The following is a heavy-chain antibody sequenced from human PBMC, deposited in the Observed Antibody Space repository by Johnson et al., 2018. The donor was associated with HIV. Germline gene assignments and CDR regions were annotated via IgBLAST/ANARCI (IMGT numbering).Heavy chain of an antibody. CDR1: GFTFSSYA. CDR2: IRYDGSNK. V-gene: IGHV3-30*02. D-gene: IGHD5-12*01. Sequence: QVQLVESGGGVVQPGRSLRLSCAASGFTFSSYAMHWVRQAPGKGLEWVAFIRYDGSNKYYADSVKGRFTISRDNSKNTLYLQMNSLRAEDTAVYYCAKDQHGPLVPTVMRDDAFDIWGQGTMVTVSS. CDR3: AKDQHGPLVPTVMRDDAFDI. J-gene: IGHJ3*02.